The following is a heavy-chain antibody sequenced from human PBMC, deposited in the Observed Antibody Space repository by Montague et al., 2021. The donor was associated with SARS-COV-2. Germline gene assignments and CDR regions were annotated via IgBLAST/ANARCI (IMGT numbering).Heavy chain of an antibody. CDR3: WRHSGGSEVTDLHY. CDR1: IRSLTCY. V-gene: IGHV4-39*01. D-gene: IGHD2-21*02. J-gene: IGHJ4*02. Sequence: SETLSLTCTVSIRSLTCYCSWFRRPPGKGLLWFRSNYSCGKMFYNSSLISRVTISIDNSDNQYSLHLNSATAADTAVYYCWRHSGGSEVTDLHYWGQGTLVTVSS. CDR2: NYSCGKM.